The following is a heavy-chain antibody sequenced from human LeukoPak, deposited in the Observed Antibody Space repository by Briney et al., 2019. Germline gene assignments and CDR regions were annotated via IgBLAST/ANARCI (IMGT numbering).Heavy chain of an antibody. D-gene: IGHD6-19*01. CDR1: GGSISSYY. CDR2: IYYSGST. Sequence: SETLSLTCAVSGGSISSYYWSWIRQPPGKGLEWIGYIYYSGSTNYNPSLKSRVTISVDTSKNQRSLKLSSVTAADTAVYYCARHGLGYSSGWYYKYWGQGTLVTVSS. J-gene: IGHJ4*02. V-gene: IGHV4-59*08. CDR3: ARHGLGYSSGWYYKY.